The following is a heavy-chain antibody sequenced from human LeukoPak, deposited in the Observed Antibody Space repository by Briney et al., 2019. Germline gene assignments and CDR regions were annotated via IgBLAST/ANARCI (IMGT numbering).Heavy chain of an antibody. Sequence: ASVKVSCKASGYTFTSYDINWVRQATGQGLEWMGWISAYNGNTNYAQKLQGRVTMTTDTSTSTAYMELRSLRSDDTAVYYCARGAGSYNYYYYYYYMDVWGKGTTVTVSS. CDR1: GYTFTSYD. CDR2: ISAYNGNT. V-gene: IGHV1-18*01. CDR3: ARGAGSYNYYYYYYYMDV. D-gene: IGHD1-26*01. J-gene: IGHJ6*03.